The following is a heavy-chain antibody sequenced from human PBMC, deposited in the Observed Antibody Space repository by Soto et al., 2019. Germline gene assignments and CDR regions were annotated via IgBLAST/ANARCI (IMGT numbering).Heavy chain of an antibody. CDR1: GGTISSNA. D-gene: IGHD3-10*01. CDR2: IIPIFGTA. CDR3: ARDLSYYGSGPYYVMDV. Sequence: SAKRSWKDSGGTISSNAISWVRQENGQGLEWMGGIIPIFGTANYAQKFQGRVTITADESTSTAYMELSSLRSEDTAVYYCARDLSYYGSGPYYVMDVLGQGTTVTGSS. J-gene: IGHJ6*02. V-gene: IGHV1-69*13.